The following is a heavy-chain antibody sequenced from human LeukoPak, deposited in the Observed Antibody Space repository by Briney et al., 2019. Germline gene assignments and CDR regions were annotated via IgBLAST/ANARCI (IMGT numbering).Heavy chain of an antibody. J-gene: IGHJ4*02. V-gene: IGHV4-34*01. CDR3: ARQTGSGLFTLP. CDR2: INHSGST. CDR1: GGSFSGYY. Sequence: PSETLSLTCAVYGGSFSGYYWSWIRQPPGKGLEWIGEINHSGSTNYNPSLKSRVTISIDTSKNQISLRLTSVTAADTATYYCARQTGSGLFTLPGGQGTLVTVSS. D-gene: IGHD3/OR15-3a*01.